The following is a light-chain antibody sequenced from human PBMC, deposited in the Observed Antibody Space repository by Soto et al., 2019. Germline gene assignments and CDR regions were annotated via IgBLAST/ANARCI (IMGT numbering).Light chain of an antibody. CDR2: GAS. CDR3: QQYGTSPWT. CDR1: QSVSSSY. Sequence: EIVLTQSPGTLSLSRGERATLSCRASQSVSSSYLAWYQQRPGQAPRLLIFGASSRATGIPDRFSGSGSGTDFTLTISRLEPEDFAVYYCQQYGTSPWTFGQGTEVEIK. J-gene: IGKJ1*01. V-gene: IGKV3-20*01.